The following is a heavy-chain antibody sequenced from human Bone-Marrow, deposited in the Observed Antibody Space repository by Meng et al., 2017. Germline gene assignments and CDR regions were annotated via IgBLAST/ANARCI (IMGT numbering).Heavy chain of an antibody. D-gene: IGHD1-26*01. J-gene: IGHJ4*02. V-gene: IGHV4-61*01. CDR1: GGSVSSGPYY. Sequence: QVQLQESGPGLVRPSETLSLTCTVSGGSVSSGPYYWTWVRQPPGKGLEWIGYKFPDGTTNYNPSLKSRVTMSVDASKKQFSLNLSSVTAADTAVYYCARDNMGSIDYWGQGTLVTVSS. CDR2: KFPDGTT. CDR3: ARDNMGSIDY.